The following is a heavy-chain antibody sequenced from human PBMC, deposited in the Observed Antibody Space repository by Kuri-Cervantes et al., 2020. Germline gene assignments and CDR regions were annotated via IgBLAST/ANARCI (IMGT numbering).Heavy chain of an antibody. Sequence: GGSLRLSCAASECTVNRHDMHYVRQDIRIGPEWVSIIDSGGETCYVASVKGRVTISTQYAKNSMSLQMDGLRVGDMAPCQRQCRHPLDQRGQGTLVTVSS. V-gene: IGHV3-13*01. D-gene: IGHD2-15*01. CDR2: IDSGGET. CDR1: ECTVNRHD. CDR3: QCRHPLDQ. J-gene: IGHJ4*01.